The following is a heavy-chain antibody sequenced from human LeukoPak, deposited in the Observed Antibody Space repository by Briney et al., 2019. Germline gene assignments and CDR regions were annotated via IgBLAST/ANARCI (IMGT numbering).Heavy chain of an antibody. D-gene: IGHD3-10*01. CDR2: IYYSGST. V-gene: IGHV4-31*03. J-gene: IGHJ4*02. CDR1: GGSISSGVYY. CDR3: ARFGELNFDY. Sequence: TSETLSLTCTVSGGSISSGVYYWSWIRQHPGKGLEWIGYIYYSGSTYYNPSLKSRVTISVDTSKNQFSLKLSSVTAADTAVYYCARFGELNFDYWGQGTLVNGSS.